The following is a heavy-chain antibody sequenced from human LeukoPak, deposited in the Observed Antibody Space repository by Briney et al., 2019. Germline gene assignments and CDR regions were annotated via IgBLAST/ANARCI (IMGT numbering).Heavy chain of an antibody. CDR3: ARAGQSDY. V-gene: IGHV3-9*01. J-gene: IGHJ4*02. Sequence: GGSLRLSCAASGFTFDDYAMHWVRQAPGKGLEWVSSISWNSGSINYAHSVKGRFTVSRDNAKNSLFLQVNSLRAEDTAVYYCARAGQSDYWGQGTLVTVSS. CDR2: ISWNSGSI. CDR1: GFTFDDYA.